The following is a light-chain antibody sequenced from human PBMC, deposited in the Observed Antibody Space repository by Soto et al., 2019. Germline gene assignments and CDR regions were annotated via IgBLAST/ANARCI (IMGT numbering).Light chain of an antibody. V-gene: IGKV3-20*01. CDR2: GTS. Sequence: EIVLTQSPGTLSLSPGERATLSCRASQSVSNNYLAWYQQKPGQAPRLLMFGTSTWASGIPSRFRGSGSGTEYTLTINRLEPEDSAVYYCQQYGTSPWTFGQGTKVDIK. CDR3: QQYGTSPWT. J-gene: IGKJ1*01. CDR1: QSVSNNY.